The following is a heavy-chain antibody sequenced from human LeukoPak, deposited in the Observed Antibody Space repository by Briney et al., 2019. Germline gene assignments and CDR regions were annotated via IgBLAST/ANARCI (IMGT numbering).Heavy chain of an antibody. CDR3: ARHQWGGQQLVSP. Sequence: SETLSLTCTVSGGSISSYYWGWIRQPPRKGLEWSGSMYYSGSTFYNPSLKSRVTISVDTSKNQFSLKLSSVTAADTAVYYCARHQWGGQQLVSPWGQGTLVTVSS. J-gene: IGHJ5*02. V-gene: IGHV4-39*01. D-gene: IGHD6-13*01. CDR2: MYYSGST. CDR1: GGSISSYY.